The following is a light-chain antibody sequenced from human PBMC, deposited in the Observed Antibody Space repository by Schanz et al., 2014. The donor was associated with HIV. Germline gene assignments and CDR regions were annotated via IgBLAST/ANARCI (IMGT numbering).Light chain of an antibody. CDR1: QGMSND. Sequence: DIQLTQSPSSLSASVGDRVTITCRASQGMSNDLAWYQQKPGKVPKLLSYAASTLQSGVPSRFSGSESGTEFTLTISSLQPDDFATYYCQQYRSYSWTFGQGTKVEIK. CDR2: AAS. CDR3: QQYRSYSWT. J-gene: IGKJ1*01. V-gene: IGKV1-27*01.